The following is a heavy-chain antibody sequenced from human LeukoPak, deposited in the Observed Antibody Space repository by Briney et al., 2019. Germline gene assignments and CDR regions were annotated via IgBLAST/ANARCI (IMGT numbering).Heavy chain of an antibody. V-gene: IGHV3-23*01. Sequence: GGTLRLSCAASGFTFSSYDMSWLRQAPGKGLEWVSHISGSGGSTYYADSVKGRFTISRDNSKNTLYLQMNSLRAEDTAVYYCAKDASDGDYAVYWGQGTLVTVSS. CDR2: ISGSGGST. D-gene: IGHD4-17*01. J-gene: IGHJ4*02. CDR1: GFTFSSYD. CDR3: AKDASDGDYAVY.